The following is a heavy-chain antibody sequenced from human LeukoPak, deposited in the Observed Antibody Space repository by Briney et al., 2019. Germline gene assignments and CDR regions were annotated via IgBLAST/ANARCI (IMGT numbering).Heavy chain of an antibody. D-gene: IGHD3-10*01. Sequence: GASVKVSCKASGYTFTSYGISWVRQAPGQGLEWMGWISAYNGNTNYAQKLQGRVTMTTDTSTSTAYMELRSLRSDDTAVYYCAKHMYGSGSYYPIDYWGQGTLVTVSS. V-gene: IGHV1-18*01. CDR3: AKHMYGSGSYYPIDY. CDR2: ISAYNGNT. J-gene: IGHJ4*02. CDR1: GYTFTSYG.